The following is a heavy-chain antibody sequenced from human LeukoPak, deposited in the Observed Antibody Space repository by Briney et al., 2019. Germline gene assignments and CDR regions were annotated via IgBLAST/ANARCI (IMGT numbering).Heavy chain of an antibody. V-gene: IGHV4-30-4*08. CDR3: ARATYYYYGMDV. J-gene: IGHJ6*02. Sequence: SWVRQPPGKGLEWIGYIYYNGNTYYNPSLKSRVTISVDTSENQFSLKLSSLTAADTAVYYCARATYYYYGMDVWGQGTTVTVSS. CDR2: IYYNGNT.